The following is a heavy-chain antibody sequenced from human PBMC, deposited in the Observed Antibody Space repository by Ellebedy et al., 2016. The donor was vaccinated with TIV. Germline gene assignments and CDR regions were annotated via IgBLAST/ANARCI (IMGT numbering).Heavy chain of an antibody. CDR1: GFTFTSYA. D-gene: IGHD3-22*01. Sequence: GESLKISCAASGFTFTSYAMTWVRQAPGKGLEWVSGISVSGGSTYYADSVKGRFTISRDNSRDTVFLQMNSLRAEDTAVYYCARDGSGYYYHLDYWGQGTLVTVSP. CDR3: ARDGSGYYYHLDY. V-gene: IGHV3-23*01. CDR2: ISVSGGST. J-gene: IGHJ4*02.